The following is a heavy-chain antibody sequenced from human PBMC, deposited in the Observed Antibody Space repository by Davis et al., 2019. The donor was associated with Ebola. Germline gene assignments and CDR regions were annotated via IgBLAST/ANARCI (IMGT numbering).Heavy chain of an antibody. CDR2: IYYSGST. J-gene: IGHJ4*02. D-gene: IGHD1-26*01. V-gene: IGHV4-61*01. Sequence: SETLSLTCTVSGGSVSSGSYYWSWIRQPPEKGLEWVGYIYYSGSTNCNPSLKSRVTISVDTSKNQFSLKLSSVTAADTAVYYCARGGSGSYKDWGQGTLVTVSS. CDR1: GGSVSSGSYY. CDR3: ARGGSGSYKD.